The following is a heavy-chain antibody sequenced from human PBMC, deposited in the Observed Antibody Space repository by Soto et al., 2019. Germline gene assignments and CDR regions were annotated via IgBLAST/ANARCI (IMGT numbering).Heavy chain of an antibody. CDR3: ARTDAYNSSFFDS. V-gene: IGHV4-31*03. CDR1: GDSVNSAY. CDR2: IYHTGRT. Sequence: QVQLQEMGPGLVKPSQTLTITCSVSGDSVNSAYWSWIRQLPGKGLEWMGNIYHTGRTFYNPSLKSRVAISIDTSQPLFSRKVRSVTAADTAVYYCARTDAYNSSFFDSWGQGTVVTVSS. J-gene: IGHJ4*02. D-gene: IGHD6-6*01.